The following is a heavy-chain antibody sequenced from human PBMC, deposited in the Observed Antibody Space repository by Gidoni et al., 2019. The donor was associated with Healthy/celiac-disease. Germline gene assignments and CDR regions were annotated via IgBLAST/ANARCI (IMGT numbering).Heavy chain of an antibody. V-gene: IGHV3-21*01. J-gene: IGHJ4*02. CDR2: ISSSSSYI. CDR1: GFTFSSSS. Sequence: EVQLVESGGGLVKPGGSLRLSCAASGFTFSSSSMNWVRQAPGEGLEWVSSISSSSSYIYYEDTVKGRFTISRDNAKNSLYLQMNSLRAEDTAVYYCATQGVYGDHDYWGQGTLVTVSS. CDR3: ATQGVYGDHDY. D-gene: IGHD4-17*01.